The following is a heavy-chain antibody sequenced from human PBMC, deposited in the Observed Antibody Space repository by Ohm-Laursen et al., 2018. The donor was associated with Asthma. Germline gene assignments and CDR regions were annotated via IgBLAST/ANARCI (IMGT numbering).Heavy chain of an antibody. D-gene: IGHD1-26*01. V-gene: IGHV3-48*01. Sequence: SLRLSCAASGYTFSRYSIHWVRQAPGKGLEWVSYISSDSVTIYYADSVKGRFTISRDNAKHSLYLQMTSLRAEDTAVYYCAREWGGMDVWGLGATVTVSS. CDR3: AREWGGMDV. J-gene: IGHJ6*02. CDR1: GYTFSRYS. CDR2: ISSDSVTI.